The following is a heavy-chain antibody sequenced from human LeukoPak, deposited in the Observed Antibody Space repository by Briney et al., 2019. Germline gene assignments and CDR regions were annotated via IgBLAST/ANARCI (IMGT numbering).Heavy chain of an antibody. V-gene: IGHV4-4*07. CDR2: IYGSGST. J-gene: IGHJ4*02. CDR1: GGSISSYY. D-gene: IGHD3-22*01. CDR3: ARDLGGLYYDSSGTDY. Sequence: SETLSLTCTVSGGSISSYYWSWIRQPAGKGLEWIGRIYGSGSTNYNPSLWGRVTMSVDTSKNQVSLNLSSVTAADTAVYYCARDLGGLYYDSSGTDYWGQGTLVTVSS.